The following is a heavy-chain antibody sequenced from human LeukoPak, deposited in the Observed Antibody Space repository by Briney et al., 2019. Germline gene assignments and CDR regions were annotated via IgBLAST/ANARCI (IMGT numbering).Heavy chain of an antibody. CDR1: GGTFNSYA. CDR3: AREDSVVVTGSAFDI. D-gene: IGHD2-21*02. V-gene: IGHV1-69*05. J-gene: IGHJ3*02. Sequence: SVKVSCKASGGTFNSYAISWVRQAPGQGLEWMGGIIPIFGTANYAQKFQGRVTITTDESTSTAYMELSSLRSEDTAVYYCAREDSVVVTGSAFDIWGQGTMVTVSS. CDR2: IIPIFGTA.